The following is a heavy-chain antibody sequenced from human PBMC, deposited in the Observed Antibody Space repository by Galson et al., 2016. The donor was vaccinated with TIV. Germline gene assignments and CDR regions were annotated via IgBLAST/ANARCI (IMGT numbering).Heavy chain of an antibody. CDR1: EFAFGNFW. D-gene: IGHD3-16*01. CDR2: IKQDGSEK. J-gene: IGHJ4*02. Sequence: SLRLSCAASEFAFGNFWMTWVRQAPGKGLEWVANIKQDGSEKYYVDSVKGRFTISRDNAKNSVYLQMDSLRADDTAVYYCARGRGGEYFDYWGQGTLVSVSS. CDR3: ARGRGGEYFDY. V-gene: IGHV3-7*03.